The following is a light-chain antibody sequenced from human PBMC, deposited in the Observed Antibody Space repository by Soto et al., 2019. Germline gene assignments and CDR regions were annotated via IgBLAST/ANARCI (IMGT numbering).Light chain of an antibody. Sequence: KVMTQSPATLSVSPGERATLSCRASQSVNSNLAWYQQKPGRAPRLLLYGASTKAIGIPARFSGSASGTEFTLTISSLQSEDSAVYYCQQYNDWPLTFGGGTKVDIK. CDR1: QSVNSN. CDR3: QQYNDWPLT. CDR2: GAS. J-gene: IGKJ4*01. V-gene: IGKV3-15*01.